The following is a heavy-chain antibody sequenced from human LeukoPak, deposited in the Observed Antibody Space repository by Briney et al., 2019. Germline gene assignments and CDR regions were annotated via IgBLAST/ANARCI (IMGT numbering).Heavy chain of an antibody. J-gene: IGHJ2*01. V-gene: IGHV3-64*01. CDR1: GIIFSNYA. CDR2: ISSDGGNT. Sequence: PGGSLRLSCAASGIIFSNYAMHWVRQGPGKGLECISTISSDGGNTYYANSVKGRFTISRDNSKNTLYLQMGSLRAEDMAVYYCARGRQGAKTRYFDLWGRGTRVTVSS. D-gene: IGHD1-26*01. CDR3: ARGRQGAKTRYFDL.